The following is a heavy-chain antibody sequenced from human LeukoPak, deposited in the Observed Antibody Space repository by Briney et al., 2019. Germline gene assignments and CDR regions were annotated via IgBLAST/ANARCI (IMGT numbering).Heavy chain of an antibody. Sequence: SETLSLTCTVSGYSISSGYYWGWIRQPPGKGLEWIGSIYHSGSTYYNPSLKSRVTISVDTSKNQFSLKLSSVTAADTAVYYCAREGLMVRGVLDYWGQGTLVTVSS. CDR2: IYHSGST. CDR1: GYSISSGYY. J-gene: IGHJ4*02. D-gene: IGHD3-10*01. V-gene: IGHV4-38-2*02. CDR3: AREGLMVRGVLDY.